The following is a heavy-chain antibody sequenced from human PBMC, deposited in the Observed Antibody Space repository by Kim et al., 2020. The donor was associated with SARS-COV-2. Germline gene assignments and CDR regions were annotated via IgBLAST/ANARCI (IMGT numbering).Heavy chain of an antibody. D-gene: IGHD1-26*01. CDR3: ASLRVGATDRIDY. V-gene: IGHV1-69*01. J-gene: IGHJ4*02. Sequence: YAQKFQGRVTITADESTSTAYMELSSLRSEDTAVYYCASLRVGATDRIDYWGQGTLVTVSS.